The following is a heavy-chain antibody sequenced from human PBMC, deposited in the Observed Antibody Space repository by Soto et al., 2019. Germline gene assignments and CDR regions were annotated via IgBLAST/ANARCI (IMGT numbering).Heavy chain of an antibody. V-gene: IGHV4-59*01. J-gene: IGHJ4*01. Sequence: EPLSSSCTVSGGSISSYYWTCMRQPPGKGLEWIGDIYYSGSTNYNPSLKSRVTISVDTSKNQFSLKLSSVTAADTAVYYCARDRLSGYGDLELWGPGILVTV. D-gene: IGHD4-17*01. CDR1: GGSISSYY. CDR3: ARDRLSGYGDLEL. CDR2: IYYSGST.